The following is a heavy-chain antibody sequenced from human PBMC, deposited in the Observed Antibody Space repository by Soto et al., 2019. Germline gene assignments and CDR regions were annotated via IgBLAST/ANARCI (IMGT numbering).Heavy chain of an antibody. CDR3: ARVNTQWDEYYFDY. V-gene: IGHV1-69*13. J-gene: IGHJ4*02. Sequence: ASVKVSCKASGGTFSSYAISWVRQAPGQGLEWMGGIIPIFGTANYAQKFQGRVTITADESTSTAYMELSSLRSEDTAVYYCARVNTQWDEYYFDYWGQGTXVTVSS. D-gene: IGHD1-26*01. CDR2: IIPIFGTA. CDR1: GGTFSSYA.